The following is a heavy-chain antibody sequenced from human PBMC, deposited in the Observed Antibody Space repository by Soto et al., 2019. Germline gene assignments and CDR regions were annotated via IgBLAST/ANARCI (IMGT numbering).Heavy chain of an antibody. J-gene: IGHJ5*02. D-gene: IGHD3-3*01. CDR3: ARGQRFSDWFAP. CDR1: GGTISGYY. Sequence: SETLSLTCSVSGGTISGYYWTWIRQPAGKGLEWIGRIYSSGNTKYNPSLQSRVTMSLDTSNNQFSLRLTSVTAADTAVYYCARGQRFSDWFAPRGQGTWVTVSS. CDR2: IYSSGNT. V-gene: IGHV4-4*07.